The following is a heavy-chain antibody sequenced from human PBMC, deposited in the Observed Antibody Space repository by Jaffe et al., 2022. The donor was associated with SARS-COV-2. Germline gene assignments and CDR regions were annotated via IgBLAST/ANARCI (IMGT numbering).Heavy chain of an antibody. V-gene: IGHV1-46*01. CDR2: INPVGGST. D-gene: IGHD1-1*01. Sequence: QVQLVQSGAEVKKTGASVKVSCRASGYTFTNFYIHWVRQAPGQGLEWMGLINPVGGSTTYAHNFQGRVTMTRDTSTSTVFMELSGLRYDDTAIYYCARSVEMATTVDYWGQGTQVTVSS. CDR3: ARSVEMATTVDY. J-gene: IGHJ4*02. CDR1: GYTFTNFY.